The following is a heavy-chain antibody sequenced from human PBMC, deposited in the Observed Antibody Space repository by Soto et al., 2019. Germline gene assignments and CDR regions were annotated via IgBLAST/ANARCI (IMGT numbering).Heavy chain of an antibody. CDR1: GFSFTNNA. Sequence: GESLSLSCAASGFSFTNNAMSWVGRAPGGVRLWVSATIGDGDPSPIDSARGRLTIPRDSSQDQPSLQMNSLTAEDTAMYFCARAPFGSCTGTRCYPFDYWGQGTRVTVSS. D-gene: IGHD2-15*01. J-gene: IGHJ4*02. V-gene: IGHV3-23*02. CDR3: ARAPFGSCTGTRCYPFDY. CDR2: TIGDGDP.